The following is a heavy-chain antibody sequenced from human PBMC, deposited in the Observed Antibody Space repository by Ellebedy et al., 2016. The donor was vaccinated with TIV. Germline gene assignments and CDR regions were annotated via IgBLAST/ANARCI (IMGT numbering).Heavy chain of an antibody. CDR2: IGGSGRRP. CDR1: NFTFSSFA. D-gene: IGHD2-15*01. V-gene: IGHV3-23*01. CDR3: AKGYMDV. J-gene: IGHJ6*02. Sequence: GESLKISXAASNFTFSSFAMSWVRLAPGKGLEWVSSIGGSGRRPYYADAVKGRFTISRDNSQNTLYLQMNSLRAEDTAIYYCAKGYMDVWGQGTTVIVSS.